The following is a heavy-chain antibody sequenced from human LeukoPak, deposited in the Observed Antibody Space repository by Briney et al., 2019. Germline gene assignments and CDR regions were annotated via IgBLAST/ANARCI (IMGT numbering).Heavy chain of an antibody. J-gene: IGHJ4*02. CDR2: INPNRGRT. V-gene: IGHV1-2*02. D-gene: IGHD2-21*01. CDR1: GYTFTGYY. Sequence: ASVKVSCKASGYTFTGYYMYWVRQAPEQGLDCIAWINPNRGRTNFAQKFQGRVTMTRDTSISTAYMELSRLRPDDTAVYYCARDQSDWLAYWGQGTLVTVSS. CDR3: ARDQSDWLAY.